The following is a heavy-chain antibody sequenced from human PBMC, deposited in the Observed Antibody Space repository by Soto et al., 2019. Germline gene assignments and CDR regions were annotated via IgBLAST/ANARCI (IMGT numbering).Heavy chain of an antibody. Sequence: VGSLRLSCAASGFTFSSYAMHWVRQAPGKGLEWVAVISYDGSNKYYADSVKGRFTISRDNSKNTLYLQMNSLRAEDTAVYYCARGGSSVYYYGMDVWGQGTTVTVSS. D-gene: IGHD3-3*01. V-gene: IGHV3-30-3*01. J-gene: IGHJ6*02. CDR1: GFTFSSYA. CDR3: ARGGSSVYYYGMDV. CDR2: ISYDGSNK.